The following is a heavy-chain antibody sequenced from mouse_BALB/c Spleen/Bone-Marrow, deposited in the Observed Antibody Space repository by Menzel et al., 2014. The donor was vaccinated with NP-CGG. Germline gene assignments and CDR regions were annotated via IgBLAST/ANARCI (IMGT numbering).Heavy chain of an antibody. CDR1: GYSFTGYY. CDR3: ARSRYVPMDY. CDR2: INPFIGAT. D-gene: IGHD2-12*01. V-gene: IGHV1-31*01. Sequence: VQLQQSGPELVKPGASVKISCKASGYSFTGYYMHWVKQSHVKSLEWIGRINPFIGATSYSQNFKDKASLTVDKSSSTAYMELHSLTFEDSAVYYCARSRYVPMDYWGQGTSVTVSS. J-gene: IGHJ4*01.